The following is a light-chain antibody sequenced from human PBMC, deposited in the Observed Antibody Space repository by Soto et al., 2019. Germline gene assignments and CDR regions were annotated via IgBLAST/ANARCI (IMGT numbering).Light chain of an antibody. Sequence: DIQMTQSPSSLSASVGDRVTITCRASQSISNYLNWYQQKPGKAPKLLIYGASSLQSGVPSRFSGSGSGTDFTLTISSLQPEDSATYYCEQSYSTRWTFGQGTKVEIK. J-gene: IGKJ1*01. CDR2: GAS. CDR1: QSISNY. V-gene: IGKV1-39*01. CDR3: EQSYSTRWT.